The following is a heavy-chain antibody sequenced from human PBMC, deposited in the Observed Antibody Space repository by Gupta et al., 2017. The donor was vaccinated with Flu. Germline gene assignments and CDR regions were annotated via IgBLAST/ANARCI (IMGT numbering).Heavy chain of an antibody. CDR1: GFTFSSYA. D-gene: IGHD3-3*01. Sequence: EVQLLESGGGLVQPGGSLRLSCAASGFTFSSYAMSWVRQAPGKGLEWVSAISGSGGSTYYADSVKGRFTISRDNSKNTLYLQMNSLRAEDTAVYYCAKGRFLEWLVADAFDIWGQGTMVTVSS. CDR3: AKGRFLEWLVADAFDI. J-gene: IGHJ3*02. V-gene: IGHV3-23*01. CDR2: ISGSGGST.